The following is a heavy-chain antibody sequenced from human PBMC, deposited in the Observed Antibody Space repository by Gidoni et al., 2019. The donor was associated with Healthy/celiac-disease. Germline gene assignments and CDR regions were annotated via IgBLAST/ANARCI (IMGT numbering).Heavy chain of an antibody. Sequence: QVQLVESGGGVVQPGRSLRLPCAASGSPFSIYVMNWVRQAPGKGLDWVAVIWYDGSNKYYADSVKGRFTISRDNSKNTLYLQMNSLRAEDTAVYYCARAITMVRGVIMFDAFDIWGQGTMVTVSS. CDR1: GSPFSIYV. CDR2: IWYDGSNK. J-gene: IGHJ3*02. CDR3: ARAITMVRGVIMFDAFDI. D-gene: IGHD3-10*01. V-gene: IGHV3-33*01.